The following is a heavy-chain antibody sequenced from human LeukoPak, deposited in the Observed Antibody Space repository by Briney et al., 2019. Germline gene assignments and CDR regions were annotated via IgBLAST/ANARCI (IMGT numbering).Heavy chain of an antibody. Sequence: SETLSLTCAVSGGSISGSNWWTWVRPSPGKGLEWIGEIYHGGSTNYNPSLKSRVTISVDKSKNQFSLNVNSVTAADTAVYYCARTGNTAMVPLDYWGQGTLVTVSS. CDR3: ARTGNTAMVPLDY. D-gene: IGHD5-18*01. J-gene: IGHJ4*02. CDR1: GGSISGSNW. CDR2: IYHGGST. V-gene: IGHV4-4*02.